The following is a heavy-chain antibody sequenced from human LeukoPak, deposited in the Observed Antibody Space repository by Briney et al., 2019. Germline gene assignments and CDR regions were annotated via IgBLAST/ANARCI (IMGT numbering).Heavy chain of an antibody. Sequence: SETLSLTCAVYGGYFSGYYWSWIRQPPGKGLEWIGEINHSGSTNYNPSLKSRVTISVVTSKNQFSLKLSSVTAADTAVYYCARGYCGGDCSYLNWFDPWGQGTLVTVSS. CDR3: ARGYCGGDCSYLNWFDP. D-gene: IGHD2-21*01. J-gene: IGHJ5*02. V-gene: IGHV4-34*01. CDR2: INHSGST. CDR1: GGYFSGYY.